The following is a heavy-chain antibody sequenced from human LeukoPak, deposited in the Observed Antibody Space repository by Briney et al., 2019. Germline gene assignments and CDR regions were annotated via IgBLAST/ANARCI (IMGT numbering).Heavy chain of an antibody. J-gene: IGHJ3*02. D-gene: IGHD3-22*01. V-gene: IGHV5-51*01. CDR1: GYSFTSYW. CDR3: ARRDHYYDSSGDAFDI. CDR2: IYPGDSDT. Sequence: GESLKISCKGSGYSFTSYWIGWVRQMPGKGLEWMGIIYPGDSDTRYSPSFQGQVTISADKSISTAYLQWSSLKASDTAMYYCARRDHYYDSSGDAFDIWGQGTMVTVSS.